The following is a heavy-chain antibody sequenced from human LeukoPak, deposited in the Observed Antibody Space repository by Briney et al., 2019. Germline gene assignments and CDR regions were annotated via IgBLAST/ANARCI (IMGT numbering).Heavy chain of an antibody. D-gene: IGHD3-3*01. CDR1: GGSISSYY. V-gene: IGHV4-59*12. CDR2: LYYSGST. CDR3: AREQSGNFDY. Sequence: PSETLSLTCTVSGGSISSYYWSWIRQPPGKGLEWIGYLYYSGSTNYNPSLKSRVTISVDTSKNQFSLKLSSVTAADTAVYYCAREQSGNFDYWGQGTLVTVSS. J-gene: IGHJ4*02.